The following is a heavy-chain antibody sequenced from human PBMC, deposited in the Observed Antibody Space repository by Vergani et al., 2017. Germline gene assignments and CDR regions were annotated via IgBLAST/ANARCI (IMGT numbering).Heavy chain of an antibody. D-gene: IGHD1-26*01. CDR2: IYDSGST. CDR3: ARLRAVVGSSGYYYYYGMDV. CDR1: GGSISSSSYY. J-gene: IGHJ6*02. Sequence: QLQLQESGPGLVKPSETLSLTCTVSGGSISSSSYYWGWIRQPPGKGLEWIGSIYDSGSTYYNPSLKSRVTISVDTSKNQFSLKLSSVTAADTAVYYCARLRAVVGSSGYYYYYGMDVWGQGTTVTVSS. V-gene: IGHV4-39*01.